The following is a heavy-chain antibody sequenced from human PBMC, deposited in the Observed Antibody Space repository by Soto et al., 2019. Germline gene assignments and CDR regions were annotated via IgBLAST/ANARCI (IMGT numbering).Heavy chain of an antibody. Sequence: AGGSLRLSCAASGFTFSSYGIHWVRQAPGKGLEWVALISYDGSNKYYADSVKGRFTISRDNSKNTLYLQMNSLRAEDTAMYYCAKDAPYYYDGSGYYGPFDYWGQGTLVTSPQ. V-gene: IGHV3-30*18. D-gene: IGHD3-22*01. J-gene: IGHJ4*02. CDR3: AKDAPYYYDGSGYYGPFDY. CDR2: ISYDGSNK. CDR1: GFTFSSYG.